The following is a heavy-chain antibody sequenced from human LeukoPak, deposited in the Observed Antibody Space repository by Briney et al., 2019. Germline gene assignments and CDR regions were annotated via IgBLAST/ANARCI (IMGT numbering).Heavy chain of an antibody. CDR3: AKDLSDTAMVFDY. D-gene: IGHD5-18*01. J-gene: IGHJ4*02. CDR2: IWYDGSNK. CDR1: GFTFSSYG. Sequence: PGGSLRLSCAASGFTFSSYGMHWVRQAPGKGLEWVAVIWYDGSNKYYADSVRGRFTISRDNSKNTLYLQMNSLRAEDTAVYYCAKDLSDTAMVFDYWGQGTLVTVSS. V-gene: IGHV3-30*02.